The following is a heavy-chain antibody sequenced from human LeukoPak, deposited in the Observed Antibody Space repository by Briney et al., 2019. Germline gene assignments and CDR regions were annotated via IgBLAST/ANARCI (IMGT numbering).Heavy chain of an antibody. CDR2: INHSGST. V-gene: IGHV4-34*01. Sequence: SETLSLTCAVYGGSFSGYYWSWVRQPPGKGLEWIGEINHSGSTNYNPSLKSRVTISVDTSKNQFSLKLSSVTAADTAVYYCARGQGGYDYNFDYWGQGTLVTVSS. J-gene: IGHJ4*02. CDR1: GGSFSGYY. D-gene: IGHD5-12*01. CDR3: ARGQGGYDYNFDY.